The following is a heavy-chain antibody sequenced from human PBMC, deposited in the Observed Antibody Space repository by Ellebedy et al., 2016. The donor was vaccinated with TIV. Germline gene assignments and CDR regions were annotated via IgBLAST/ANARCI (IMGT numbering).Heavy chain of an antibody. CDR3: VRDLHWAFDI. CDR2: IPRDSDAM. V-gene: IGHV3-48*02. CDR1: GFTFSSFS. Sequence: PGGSLRLSCSASGFTFSSFSMNWVRQAPGKGLEWVSYIPRDSDAMSYADSVKGRFTISRDNAKNSLYLQMNSPRDADTAVYYCVRDLHWAFDIWGQGTVVTVSS. D-gene: IGHD1-1*01. J-gene: IGHJ3*02.